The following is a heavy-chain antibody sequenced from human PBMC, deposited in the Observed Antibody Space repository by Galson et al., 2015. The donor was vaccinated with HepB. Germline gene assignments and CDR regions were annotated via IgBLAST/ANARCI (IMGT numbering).Heavy chain of an antibody. J-gene: IGHJ5*02. V-gene: IGHV3-72*01. CDR3: TTDRDYYDSSGFWFDP. CDR2: TRNKANSYTT. CDR1: GFTFSDHY. Sequence: SLRLSCAASGFTFSDHYMDWVRQAPGKGLEWVGRTRNKANSYTTEYAASVKGRFTISRDDSKNTLYLQMNSLKTEDTAVYYCTTDRDYYDSSGFWFDPWGQGTLVTVSS. D-gene: IGHD3-22*01.